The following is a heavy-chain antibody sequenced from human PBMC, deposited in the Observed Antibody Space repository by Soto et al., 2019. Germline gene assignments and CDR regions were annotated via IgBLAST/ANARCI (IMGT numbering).Heavy chain of an antibody. J-gene: IGHJ6*03. D-gene: IGHD5-12*01. V-gene: IGHV4-39*01. CDR1: GGSISSSSYY. Sequence: QLQLEESGPGLVKPSETLSLTCTVSGGSISSSSYYWGWIRQSPGKGLEWIGSFYYSGSTYYSPSLKSRVPISGDTSKKQFSLRLSSVTAADTAVYYCARISVASRYMDVWGKGSTVTVSS. CDR2: FYYSGST. CDR3: ARISVASRYMDV.